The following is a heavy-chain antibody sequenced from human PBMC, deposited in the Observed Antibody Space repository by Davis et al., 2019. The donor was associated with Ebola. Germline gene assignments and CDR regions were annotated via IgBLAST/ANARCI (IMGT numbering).Heavy chain of an antibody. Sequence: KVSCKGSGYIFTTYWIGWVRQMPGKGLEWMGIIYPGDSDTRYSPSFQGQVTISADKSISTAYLQWSSLKASDTAMYYCARRNGDYGQPDYWGQGTLVTVSS. V-gene: IGHV5-51*01. CDR3: ARRNGDYGQPDY. CDR2: IYPGDSDT. J-gene: IGHJ4*02. D-gene: IGHD4-17*01. CDR1: GYIFTTYW.